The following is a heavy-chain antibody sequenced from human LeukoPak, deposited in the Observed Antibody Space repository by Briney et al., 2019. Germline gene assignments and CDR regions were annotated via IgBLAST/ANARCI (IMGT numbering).Heavy chain of an antibody. Sequence: PSQTLSLTCTVSGGSISSGDYYWSWIRQPPGKGLEWIGYIYYSGSTYYNPSLKSRVTISVDTSKNQFSLKLSSVTAADTAVYYCARDRDYYDSSGIDAFDIWGQGTMVTVSS. CDR2: IYYSGST. D-gene: IGHD3-22*01. V-gene: IGHV4-30-4*01. CDR3: ARDRDYYDSSGIDAFDI. CDR1: GGSISSGDYY. J-gene: IGHJ3*02.